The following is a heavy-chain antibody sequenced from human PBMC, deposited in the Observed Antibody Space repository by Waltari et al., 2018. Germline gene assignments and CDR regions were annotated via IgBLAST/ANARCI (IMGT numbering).Heavy chain of an antibody. CDR2: IHGAGNT. CDR3: SNSRLNRPDDWYYFDY. D-gene: IGHD3-9*01. J-gene: IGHJ4*02. Sequence: EVQLVESGGGLIQPGGSLRLSCIASGFTVSCNYMSWVRQAPGKGLEWVSVIHGAGNTYYADSVKGRFTISRDTSKNTLYLQMSALRAEDTAVYYCSNSRLNRPDDWYYFDYWGQGTLVTVSS. CDR1: GFTVSCNY. V-gene: IGHV3-53*01.